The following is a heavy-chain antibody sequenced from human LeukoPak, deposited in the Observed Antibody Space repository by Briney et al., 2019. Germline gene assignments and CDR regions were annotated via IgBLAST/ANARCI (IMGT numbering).Heavy chain of an antibody. J-gene: IGHJ4*02. CDR2: ISGSGGST. V-gene: IGHV3-23*01. CDR1: GFTFSSYA. CDR3: AKDSLQITYYYGSVSGYFDY. D-gene: IGHD3-10*01. Sequence: GGSLRLSCAASGFTFSSYAMSWVRQAPGKGLEWVSAISGSGGSTYYADSVKGRFTISRDNSKNMLYLQMNSLRAEDTAVYYCAKDSLQITYYYGSVSGYFDYWGQGTLVTVSS.